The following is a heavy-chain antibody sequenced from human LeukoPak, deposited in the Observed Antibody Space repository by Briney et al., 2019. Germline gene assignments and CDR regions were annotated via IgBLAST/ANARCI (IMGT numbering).Heavy chain of an antibody. V-gene: IGHV3-30-3*01. J-gene: IGHJ4*02. CDR1: GFTFSSYA. Sequence: PGGSLRLSCAASGFTFSSYAMHWVRQAPGKGLEWVAVISYGGSKKYDADSVKGRFTISRDNSKSMLYLQMNSLRAEDTAVYYCARVPGYCSSNSCYKMTIPFDYWGQGTLVTVSS. CDR3: ARVPGYCSSNSCYKMTIPFDY. D-gene: IGHD2-2*01. CDR2: ISYGGSKK.